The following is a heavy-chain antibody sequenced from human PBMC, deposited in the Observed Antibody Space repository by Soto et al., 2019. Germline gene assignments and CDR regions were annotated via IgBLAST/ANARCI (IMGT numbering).Heavy chain of an antibody. CDR3: ANLYGDYPVVNR. J-gene: IGHJ5*02. CDR1: GFTFSSYA. CDR2: ISGSGGST. V-gene: IGHV3-23*01. Sequence: GSLRLSCAASGFTFSSYAMSWVRQAPGKGLEWVSAISGSGGSTYYADSVKGRFTISRDNSKNTLYLQMNSLRAEDTAVYYCANLYGDYPVVNRWGQGTLVTVSS. D-gene: IGHD4-17*01.